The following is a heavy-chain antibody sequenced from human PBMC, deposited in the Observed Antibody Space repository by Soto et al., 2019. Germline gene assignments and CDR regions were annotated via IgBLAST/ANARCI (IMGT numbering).Heavy chain of an antibody. Sequence: TSETLSVTCTVSCGSISSCSYYWGWIRQPPGKGLEWIASIYYSGSTYYNPSLKSRVTIFVDTSKNQFSLKLSSVTAADTALYYCARQGYYGSGSYYKFRWFDPWGQGTLVTVS. CDR1: CGSISSCSYY. J-gene: IGHJ5*02. D-gene: IGHD3-10*01. V-gene: IGHV4-39*01. CDR3: ARQGYYGSGSYYKFRWFDP. CDR2: IYYSGST.